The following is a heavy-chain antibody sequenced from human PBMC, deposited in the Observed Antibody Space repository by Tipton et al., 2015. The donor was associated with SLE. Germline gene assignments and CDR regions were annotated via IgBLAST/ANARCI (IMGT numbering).Heavy chain of an antibody. Sequence: TLSLTCAISGGSFSGYAWSWIRQSPGKRLEWIGEISHSGGANYNPSLKSRATASLDRSNNEFSLRLNSVTAADTAVYYCARGVAGYFMYCYMDVWGKGTTVTISS. D-gene: IGHD5-18*01. V-gene: IGHV4-34*01. CDR1: GGSFSGYA. CDR2: ISHSGGA. CDR3: ARGVAGYFMYCYMDV. J-gene: IGHJ6*03.